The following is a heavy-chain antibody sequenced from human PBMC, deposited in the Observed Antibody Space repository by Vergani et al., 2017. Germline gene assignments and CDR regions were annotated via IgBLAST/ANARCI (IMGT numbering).Heavy chain of an antibody. CDR2: TRNKARGYST. V-gene: IGHV3-72*01. D-gene: IGHD3-3*01. CDR3: ARTLKFLEMDG. J-gene: IGHJ6*03. CDR1: GFTLSDYW. Sequence: EVRLVESGGGLVQPGGSLRLSCATSGFTLSDYWIDWVRQAPGKGLEWVARTRNKARGYSTDYAASERGRIIVSRDASGTSVYLQMTRLRIDDTAVYFCARTLKFLEMDGWGKGTKVTVS.